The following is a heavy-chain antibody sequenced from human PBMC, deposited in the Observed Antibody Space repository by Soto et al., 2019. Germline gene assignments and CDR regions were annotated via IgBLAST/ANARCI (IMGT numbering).Heavy chain of an antibody. V-gene: IGHV1-69*01. CDR3: ARMGGLGGSRFDY. J-gene: IGHJ4*02. Sequence: QVQLVQSGAEVKKPGSSVKVSCKASVGTFSSYAISCVRQAPGQGLEWMGGIIPIFGTANYAQKVQGRVTITADEPNSTADMELISLRSEDTAVYYCARMGGLGGSRFDYWGQGTLVTVSS. CDR2: IIPIFGTA. CDR1: VGTFSSYA. D-gene: IGHD2-15*01.